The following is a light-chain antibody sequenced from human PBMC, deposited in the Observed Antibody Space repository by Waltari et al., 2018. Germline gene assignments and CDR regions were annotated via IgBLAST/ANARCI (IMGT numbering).Light chain of an antibody. CDR2: DAS. CDR3: QLRSNWRIT. V-gene: IGKV3-11*01. J-gene: IGKJ5*01. Sequence: EIVLPQSQATLSLSPGERVNLSCRASQSVNRAFAWYQQKPGQAPRLLIYDASNRATGIPARFSGSGSGTDFTLTISSLEAEDFGVYYCQLRSNWRITFGQGTRLEIK. CDR1: QSVNRA.